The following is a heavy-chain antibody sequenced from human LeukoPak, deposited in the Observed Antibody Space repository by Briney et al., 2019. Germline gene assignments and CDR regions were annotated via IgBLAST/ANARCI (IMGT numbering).Heavy chain of an antibody. J-gene: IGHJ6*02. V-gene: IGHV1-18*01. CDR2: ISAYNGNT. CDR3: ARALGKAAMNYYYGMDV. D-gene: IGHD2-2*01. CDR1: GYTFTSYG. Sequence: ASVKVSCKASGYTFTSYGISWVRQAPGQGLEWMGWISAYNGNTNYAQKLQGRVTMTTDTSTSTAYMELRSLRSDGTAVYYCARALGKAAMNYYYGMDVWGQGTTVTVSS.